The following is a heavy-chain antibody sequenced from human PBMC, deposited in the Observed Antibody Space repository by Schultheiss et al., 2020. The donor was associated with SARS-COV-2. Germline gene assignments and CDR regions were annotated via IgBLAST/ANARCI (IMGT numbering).Heavy chain of an antibody. CDR2: IYWNDDK. CDR1: GFSLSNARMG. Sequence: SGPTLVKPTETLTLTCTVSGFSLSNARMGVSWIRQPPGKALEWLALIYWNDDKRYSPSLKSRLTISKDPSKSQVVLAMTNIDPVDTATYYCARIPTTPGGEYDYWGQGTLVTVSS. V-gene: IGHV2-26*01. D-gene: IGHD3-16*01. J-gene: IGHJ4*02. CDR3: ARIPTTPGGEYDY.